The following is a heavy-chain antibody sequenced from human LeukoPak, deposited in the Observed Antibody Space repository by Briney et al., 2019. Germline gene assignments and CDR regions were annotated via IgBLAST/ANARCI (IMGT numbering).Heavy chain of an antibody. CDR1: GYTFTGYY. Sequence: GASVKVSCKASGYTFTGYYMHWVRQAPGQGLEWMGWINPNSGGTNYAQKFQGRVTMTRDTSISTAYMELSRLRSDDTAVYYCARHFIMVRGVTPYYMDVWGKGTTVTISS. CDR2: INPNSGGT. D-gene: IGHD3-10*01. J-gene: IGHJ6*03. CDR3: ARHFIMVRGVTPYYMDV. V-gene: IGHV1-2*02.